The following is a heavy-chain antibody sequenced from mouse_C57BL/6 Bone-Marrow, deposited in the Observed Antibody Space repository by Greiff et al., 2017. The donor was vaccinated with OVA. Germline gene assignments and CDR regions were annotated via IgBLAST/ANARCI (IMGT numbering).Heavy chain of an antibody. CDR2: FHPYNDDT. CDR3: ARGIYFGSRHWYFDV. CDR1: GYTFTTYP. Sequence: VQLQQSGAELVKPGASVKMSCKASGYTFTTYPIEWMKQNHGKSLEWIGNFHPYNDDTKYNEKFKGKATLTVEKSSSTVYLELSRLTSDDSAVYYCARGIYFGSRHWYFDVWGKGTTVTVSS. D-gene: IGHD1-1*01. V-gene: IGHV1-47*01. J-gene: IGHJ1*03.